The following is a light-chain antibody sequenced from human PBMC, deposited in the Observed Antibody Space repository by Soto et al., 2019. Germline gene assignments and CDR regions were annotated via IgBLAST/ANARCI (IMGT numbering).Light chain of an antibody. CDR1: QGISSN. Sequence: DIQLTQSPSFLSASVGDRITITCRASQGISSNLVWYQQKPGKAPKLLIYGASTLQSGVPSRFSGSGSGTEFTLTISSLQPEDFATYYCQHLNNYPITFGQGTRLEMK. CDR2: GAS. J-gene: IGKJ5*01. V-gene: IGKV1-9*01. CDR3: QHLNNYPIT.